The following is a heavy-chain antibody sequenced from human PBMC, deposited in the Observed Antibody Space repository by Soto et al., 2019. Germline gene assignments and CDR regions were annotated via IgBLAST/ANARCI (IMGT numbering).Heavy chain of an antibody. CDR3: ARGARAAAGTNWFDP. V-gene: IGHV4-34*01. J-gene: IGHJ5*02. CDR1: GGSFSGYY. CDR2: INHSGST. D-gene: IGHD6-13*01. Sequence: QVQLQQWGAGLLKPSETLSLTCAVYGGSFSGYYWSWIRQPPGKGLEWLGEINHSGSTNYNPSLRRRVTISVDTSKNQFSLKLSSVTAADTAVYYCARGARAAAGTNWFDPWGQGTLVTVSS.